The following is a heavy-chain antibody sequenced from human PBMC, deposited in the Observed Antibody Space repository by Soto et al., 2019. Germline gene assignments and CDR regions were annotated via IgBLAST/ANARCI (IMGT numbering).Heavy chain of an antibody. CDR2: ISYDGSNK. Sequence: PGGSLRLSCVASGFTFSSYGMHWVRQAPGKGLEWVAVISYDGSNKFYADSVKGRFTFSRDNSKNTLYLQMNSLRAEDTAVYYCAKDLGGATYLYYVDYWGQGTLVTVSS. CDR3: AKDLGGATYLYYVDY. V-gene: IGHV3-30*18. D-gene: IGHD1-26*01. J-gene: IGHJ4*02. CDR1: GFTFSSYG.